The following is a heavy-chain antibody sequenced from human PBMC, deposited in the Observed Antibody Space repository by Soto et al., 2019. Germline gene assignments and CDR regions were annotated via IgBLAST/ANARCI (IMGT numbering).Heavy chain of an antibody. CDR3: ARGIQLWDLWGYFDY. V-gene: IGHV3-33*01. Sequence: GGSLRLSCAASGFTFSSYGMHWVRQAPGKGLEWVAVIWYDGSNKYYADSVKGRFTISRDNSKNTLYLQMNSLRAEDTAVYYCARGIQLWDLWGYFDYWGQGTLVTVSS. J-gene: IGHJ4*02. CDR2: IWYDGSNK. D-gene: IGHD5-18*01. CDR1: GFTFSSYG.